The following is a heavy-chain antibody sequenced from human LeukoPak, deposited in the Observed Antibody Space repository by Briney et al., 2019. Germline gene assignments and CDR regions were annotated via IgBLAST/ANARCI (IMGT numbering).Heavy chain of an antibody. Sequence: GGSLRLSCAASGFTLSSYSMNWVRQAPGKGLEWVSSISSSSIYIYYADSVKGRFTISRDNAKNSLYLQMDSLRAEDTAVYYYARLREIPVFGVVTKSTSYFDYWGQGTPVTVSS. CDR1: GFTLSSYS. CDR2: ISSSSIYI. J-gene: IGHJ4*02. D-gene: IGHD3-3*01. V-gene: IGHV3-21*01. CDR3: ARLREIPVFGVVTKSTSYFDY.